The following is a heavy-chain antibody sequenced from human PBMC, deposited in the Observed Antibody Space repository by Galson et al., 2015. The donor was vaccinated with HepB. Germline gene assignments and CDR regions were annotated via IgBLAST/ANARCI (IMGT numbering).Heavy chain of an antibody. CDR3: ARSLNLYYYDSSGPIDY. CDR1: GFTFSSYA. CDR2: MSYDGSNK. V-gene: IGHV3-30*03. D-gene: IGHD3-22*01. Sequence: SLRLSCAASGFTFSSYAMHWVRQPPGKGLEWVADMSYDGSNKYYADSVKGRFTISRDNSKNTLYLQMNSLRAEDTAVYYCARSLNLYYYDSSGPIDYWGHGTLVTVSS. J-gene: IGHJ4*01.